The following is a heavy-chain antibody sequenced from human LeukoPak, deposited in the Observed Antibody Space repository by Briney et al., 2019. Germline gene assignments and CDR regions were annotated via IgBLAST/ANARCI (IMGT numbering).Heavy chain of an antibody. CDR3: ARDRSGSRTP. Sequence: GGSLRLSCAASGFTFSSYAMSWVRQAPGKGLEWVANIKQDGSEKYYVDSVKGRFTIPRDNAKNSLYLQMNSLRAEDTAVYYCARDRSGSRTPWGQGTLVTVSS. J-gene: IGHJ5*02. D-gene: IGHD1-26*01. CDR2: IKQDGSEK. V-gene: IGHV3-7*01. CDR1: GFTFSSYA.